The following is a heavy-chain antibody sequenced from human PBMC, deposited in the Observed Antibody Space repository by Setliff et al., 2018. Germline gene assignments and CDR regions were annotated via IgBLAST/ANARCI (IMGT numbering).Heavy chain of an antibody. CDR3: AREAPYYNFWSGYSDY. V-gene: IGHV4-39*07. CDR1: GGSISSSSYY. CDR2: IYYSGST. D-gene: IGHD3-3*01. Sequence: SETLSLTCTVSGGSISSSSYYWGWIRQPPGKGLEWIGSIYYSGSTYYNPSLKSRVTISVDTSKNQFSLKLSSVTAADTAVYYCAREAPYYNFWSGYSDYWGQGTLVTVSS. J-gene: IGHJ4*02.